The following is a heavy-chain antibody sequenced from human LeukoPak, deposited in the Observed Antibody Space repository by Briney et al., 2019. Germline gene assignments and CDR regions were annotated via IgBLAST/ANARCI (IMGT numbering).Heavy chain of an antibody. D-gene: IGHD3-10*01. V-gene: IGHV1-8*01. J-gene: IGHJ5*02. CDR3: ARGLGYGSGTYSNNCFDP. Sequence: GASVKVSCKASGDSFTSYDINWVRQATGQGVEWRGGMNPNSGNTGYTQKFKGRVTMTRNTSISTAYMELTSLRSEDTAVYYCARGLGYGSGTYSNNCFDPWGQGTLVTVSS. CDR2: MNPNSGNT. CDR1: GDSFTSYD.